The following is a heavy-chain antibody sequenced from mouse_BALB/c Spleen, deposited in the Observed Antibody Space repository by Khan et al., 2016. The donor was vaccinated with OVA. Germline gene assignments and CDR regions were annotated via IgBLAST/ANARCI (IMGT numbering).Heavy chain of an antibody. D-gene: IGHD1-2*01. CDR3: ARTARIKY. CDR1: GFSITSGYG. CDR2: ISYSGST. J-gene: IGHJ2*01. V-gene: IGHV3-2*02. Sequence: EVQLQEPGPGLVKPSQSLSLTCTVTGFSITSGYGWNWIRQFPGNKLEWMGYISYSGSTNYNPSLKSRISITRDTSKNQFFLQLNSVTTEDTATYYCARTARIKYWGQGTTLTVSS.